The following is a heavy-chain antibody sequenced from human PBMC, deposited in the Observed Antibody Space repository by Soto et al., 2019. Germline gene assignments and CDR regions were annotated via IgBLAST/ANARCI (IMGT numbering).Heavy chain of an antibody. CDR1: GYTFSTYA. V-gene: IGHV1-3*01. CDR3: ARGKGMEENYFYYGLDI. Sequence: QVQVVQSGAEVKKPGASVKVSCKASGYTFSTYAMHWVRQAPGQSLEWMGWLNGGTGQTRYSQKFQDRVIITRDTSASTGYMELSSLTSEDTAVYYCARGKGMEENYFYYGLDIWGQGTTVTVSS. J-gene: IGHJ6*02. CDR2: LNGGTGQT. D-gene: IGHD1-1*01.